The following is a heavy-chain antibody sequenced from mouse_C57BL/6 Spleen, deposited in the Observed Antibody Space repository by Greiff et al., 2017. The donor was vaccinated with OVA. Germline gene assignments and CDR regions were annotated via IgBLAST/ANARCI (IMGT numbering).Heavy chain of an antibody. CDR2: ISDGSSYT. J-gene: IGHJ4*01. D-gene: IGHD2-5*01. V-gene: IGHV5-4*01. Sequence: EVKLVESGGGLVKPGGSLKLSCAASGFTFSSYAMSWVRQTPEKRLEWVATISDGSSYTYYPDHVKGRFTISRDNAKNNLYLQMSHLKSEDTAMYYCARDPLYSNYAMDYWGQGTSVTVSS. CDR1: GFTFSSYA. CDR3: ARDPLYSNYAMDY.